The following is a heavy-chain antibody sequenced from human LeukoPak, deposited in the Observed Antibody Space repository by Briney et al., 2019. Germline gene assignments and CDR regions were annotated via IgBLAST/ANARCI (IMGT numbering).Heavy chain of an antibody. CDR3: AREGASGYDYEYNWFDP. CDR1: GYTFTGYY. Sequence: ASVKVSCKASGYTFTGYYMHWVRQAPGQGLEWMGWINPNSGGTNYAQKFQGRVTMTRGTSISTAYMELSRLRSDDTAVYYCAREGASGYDYEYNWFDPWGQGTLVTVSS. J-gene: IGHJ5*02. V-gene: IGHV1-2*02. CDR2: INPNSGGT. D-gene: IGHD5-12*01.